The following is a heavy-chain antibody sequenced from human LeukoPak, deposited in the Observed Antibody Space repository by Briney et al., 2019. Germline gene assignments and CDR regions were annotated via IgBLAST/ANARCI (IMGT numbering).Heavy chain of an antibody. J-gene: IGHJ6*03. CDR1: DDSITMYY. CDR3: ARGRVSSSTWYSTYYYYFYMDV. D-gene: IGHD1-1*01. V-gene: IGHV4-59*01. Sequence: SETLSLTCTVSDDSITMYYWTWIRQPPGKGLEWIGYVDHTGSTKFNPSLNGRVSISRDTTKNLFSLRLRSVTAADTAVYFCARGRVSSSTWYSTYYYYFYMDVWGKGTTVTVSS. CDR2: VDHTGST.